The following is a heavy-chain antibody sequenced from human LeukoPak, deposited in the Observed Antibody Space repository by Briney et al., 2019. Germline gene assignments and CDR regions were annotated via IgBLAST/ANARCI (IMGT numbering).Heavy chain of an antibody. CDR3: ARAPPQSRCSSTSCLRPRWFDP. Sequence: SETLSLTCAVYGGSFSGYYWSWIRQPPGKGLEWIGEINHSGSTNYNPSLKSRVTISVDTSKNQFSLKLSSLTAADTAVYYCARAPPQSRCSSTSCLRPRWFDPWGQGTLVTVSS. J-gene: IGHJ5*02. V-gene: IGHV4-34*01. D-gene: IGHD2-2*01. CDR1: GGSFSGYY. CDR2: INHSGST.